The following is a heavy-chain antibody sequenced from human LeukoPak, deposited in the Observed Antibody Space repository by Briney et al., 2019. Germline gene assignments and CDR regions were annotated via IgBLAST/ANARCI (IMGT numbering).Heavy chain of an antibody. Sequence: SETLSLTCIVSGGSISSDCWSWIRQPAGKGLEWIGRIYTSGSTNYNPSLKSRVTMSVDTSKNQFSLKLSSVTAADTALYYCARGPHYYYYMDVWGKGTTVTISS. V-gene: IGHV4-4*07. CDR1: GGSISSDC. CDR2: IYTSGST. CDR3: ARGPHYYYYMDV. J-gene: IGHJ6*03.